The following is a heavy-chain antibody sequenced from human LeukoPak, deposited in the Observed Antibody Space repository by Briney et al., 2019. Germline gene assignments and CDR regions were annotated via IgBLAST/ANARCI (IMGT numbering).Heavy chain of an antibody. J-gene: IGHJ6*02. CDR3: ARXXXXYXXXGLYLXXXXGMDV. CDR1: GYTFTGYH. CDR2: INPKSGGT. Sequence: ASVKVSCKASGYTFTGYHIHWVRQAPGQGLEWMGWINPKSGGTNYAQKFEGWVTMTRDTSISTAYMELSSLRSEDTAVYYCARXXXXYXXXGLYLXXXXGMDVWGQGTTVTVSS. D-gene: IGHD2-8*01. V-gene: IGHV1-2*04.